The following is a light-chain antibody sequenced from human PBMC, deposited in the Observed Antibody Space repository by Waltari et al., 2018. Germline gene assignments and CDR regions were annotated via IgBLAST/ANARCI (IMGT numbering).Light chain of an antibody. J-gene: IGLJ3*02. CDR1: TSTVGGYNL. CDR3: CSYAGSSTWV. CDR2: EGS. V-gene: IGLV2-23*01. Sequence: QSALTQPASVSGSPGQSITIACSGTTSTVGGYNLVSWYQQHPGKAPRLIISEGSARPSGISNRFSGSTSANTASLTISGLQTEDEADYYCCSYAGSSTWVFGGGTKVTVL.